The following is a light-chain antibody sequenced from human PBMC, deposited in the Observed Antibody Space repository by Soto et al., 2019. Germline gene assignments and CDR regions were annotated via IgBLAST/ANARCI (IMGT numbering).Light chain of an antibody. Sequence: QSALTQPPSASGSPGQSVTISCTGTSSDVGAYNFVSWYQQHPGKAPKLMIYEVNRRPSGVPDRFSGSKSGNTASLTVSGLQAEDEADYYCSSHAGSTNLIFGGGTQLTVL. CDR1: SSDVGAYNF. CDR3: SSHAGSTNLI. V-gene: IGLV2-8*01. CDR2: EVN. J-gene: IGLJ2*01.